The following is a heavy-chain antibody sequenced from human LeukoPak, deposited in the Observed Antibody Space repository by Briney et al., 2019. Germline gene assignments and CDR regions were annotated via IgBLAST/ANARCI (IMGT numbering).Heavy chain of an antibody. Sequence: GASVKVSCKASGYTFTGYYMHWVRQAPGQGLEWMGGIIPIFGTANYAQKFQGRVTITADESTSTAYMELSSLRSEDTAVYYCARCYYQLLSYYYYYYMDVWGKGTTVTVSS. D-gene: IGHD2-2*01. J-gene: IGHJ6*03. CDR1: GYTFTGYY. CDR2: IIPIFGTA. CDR3: ARCYYQLLSYYYYYYMDV. V-gene: IGHV1-69*13.